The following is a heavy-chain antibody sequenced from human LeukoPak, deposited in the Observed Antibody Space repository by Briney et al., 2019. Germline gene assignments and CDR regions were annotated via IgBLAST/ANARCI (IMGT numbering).Heavy chain of an antibody. D-gene: IGHD1-26*01. J-gene: IGHJ5*02. CDR1: GGSISSSSYY. Sequence: SETLSLTCTVSGGSISSSSYYWGWLRQPPGRGLEWIGTIYYSGGTYYNPSLKSRITISVDTSKNQFSLKMNSVTAADTAVYYCARSSRGWESLPWGNWFDPWGQGTLVTVSS. V-gene: IGHV4-39*01. CDR3: ARSSRGWESLPWGNWFDP. CDR2: IYYSGGT.